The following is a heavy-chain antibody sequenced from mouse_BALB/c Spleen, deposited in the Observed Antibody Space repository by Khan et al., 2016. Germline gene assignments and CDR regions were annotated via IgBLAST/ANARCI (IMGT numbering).Heavy chain of an antibody. Sequence: VQLQQSGAELVKPGASVKVSCTASGFNIKDTYMHWVKQRPEQGLEWIGKIDPANGNSKYDPKFQGRATITADTSSNTAYLQLSTLTSEDPAVFYCARSSYGLYYYGMDCWGQGTSVTVSS. V-gene: IGHV14-3*02. D-gene: IGHD2-12*01. CDR1: GFNIKDTY. J-gene: IGHJ4*01. CDR3: ARSSYGLYYYGMDC. CDR2: IDPANGNS.